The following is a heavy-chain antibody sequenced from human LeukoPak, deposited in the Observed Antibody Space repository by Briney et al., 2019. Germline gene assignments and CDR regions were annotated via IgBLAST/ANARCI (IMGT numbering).Heavy chain of an antibody. CDR2: INHSGST. Sequence: KPSETLSLTCAVYGGSFSGYYWSWIRQPPGKGLEWIGEINHSGSTNYNPSLKSRVTISVDTSKNQFSLKLSSVTAADTAVYYCARGPYSSSSYYYYYYGMDVWGQGTTVTVSS. J-gene: IGHJ6*02. CDR1: GGSFSGYY. D-gene: IGHD6-13*01. CDR3: ARGPYSSSSYYYYYYGMDV. V-gene: IGHV4-34*01.